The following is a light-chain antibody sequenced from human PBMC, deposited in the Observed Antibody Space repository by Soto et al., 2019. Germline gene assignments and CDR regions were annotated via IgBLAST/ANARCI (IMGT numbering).Light chain of an antibody. V-gene: IGKV3-20*01. J-gene: IGKJ5*01. CDR1: QSVSGS. Sequence: EIVMTQSPATLSVSPGESAPLSCRASQSVSGSLAWYQQNPGQAPRLLIYGASSRATGIPDRFSGSGSGKDFTLTISRLEPEDFAVYYCHHYRDTFGQWSRLEIK. CDR2: GAS. CDR3: HHYRDT.